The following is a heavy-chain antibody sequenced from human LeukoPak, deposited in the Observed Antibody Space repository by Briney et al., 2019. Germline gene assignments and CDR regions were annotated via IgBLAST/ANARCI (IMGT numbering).Heavy chain of an antibody. D-gene: IGHD2-21*01. CDR2: INPNTGST. CDR3: ARSVSISPMFDY. CDR1: GYTFTGYY. V-gene: IGHV1-2*02. J-gene: IGHJ4*02. Sequence: ASVKVSCKASGYTFTGYYMHWVRQAPGQGLEWMGWINPNTGSTNFAQKFQGRIVMMRATSITTFYMELNSLRSDDTAVYYCARSVSISPMFDYWGQGTLIPVSS.